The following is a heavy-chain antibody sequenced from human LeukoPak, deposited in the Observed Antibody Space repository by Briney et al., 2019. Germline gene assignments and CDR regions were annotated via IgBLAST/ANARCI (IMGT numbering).Heavy chain of an antibody. CDR2: IYYSGST. D-gene: IGHD1-1*01. J-gene: IGHJ4*02. V-gene: IGHV4-59*01. CDR3: ARDSPTLEGYFDY. Sequence: SETLSLTCTVSGGSISSYYWSWIRQPPGKGLEWIGYIYYSGSTNYNPSLKSRVTISVDTSKNQFSLKLSSVTAADTAVYYCARDSPTLEGYFDYWGQGTLVTVSS. CDR1: GGSISSYY.